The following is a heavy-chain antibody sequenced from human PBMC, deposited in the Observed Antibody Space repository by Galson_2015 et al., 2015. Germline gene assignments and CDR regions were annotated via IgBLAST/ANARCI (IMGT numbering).Heavy chain of an antibody. CDR3: ARAISIFGVSIRYLDH. Sequence: SLRLSCAASGFNFGTSAMTWVRQAPGEGLEWVGVIRSAAAGGTMDFAASVKGRSRLSRDDSKNIVSLEIDSLTSEDTGIYYCARAISIFGVSIRYLDHWGRGTLVAVSS. J-gene: IGHJ4*02. CDR1: GFNFGTSA. CDR2: IRSAAAGGTM. D-gene: IGHD3-3*01. V-gene: IGHV3-49*04.